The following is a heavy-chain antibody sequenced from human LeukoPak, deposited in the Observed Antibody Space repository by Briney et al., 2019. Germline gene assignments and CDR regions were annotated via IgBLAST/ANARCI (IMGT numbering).Heavy chain of an antibody. J-gene: IGHJ4*02. Sequence: PSETLSLTCTVSGGSISSYYWSWIRQPPGKGLEWIGYIYYSGSTSYSPSLKSRVTISVDTSNNQFSLKLSSVTAADTAVYYCARDTSGYRRGSFDYWGQGTLVTVSS. D-gene: IGHD3-22*01. CDR1: GGSISSYY. CDR3: ARDTSGYRRGSFDY. V-gene: IGHV4-59*01. CDR2: IYYSGST.